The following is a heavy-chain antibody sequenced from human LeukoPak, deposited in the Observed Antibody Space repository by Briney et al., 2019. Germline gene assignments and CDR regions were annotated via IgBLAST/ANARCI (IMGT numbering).Heavy chain of an antibody. V-gene: IGHV3-69-1*01. J-gene: IGHJ4*02. CDR2: ISYTGTYI. CDR3: ARDGYSSGWYYFDY. CDR1: EFTFSDYY. Sequence: GGSLRLSCAASEFTFSDYYMNWVRQAPGKGLEWVSSISYTGTYIYYADSVKGRFTISRDNAKNSLYLQMNSLRAEDTAVYYCARDGYSSGWYYFDYWGQGTLVTVSS. D-gene: IGHD6-19*01.